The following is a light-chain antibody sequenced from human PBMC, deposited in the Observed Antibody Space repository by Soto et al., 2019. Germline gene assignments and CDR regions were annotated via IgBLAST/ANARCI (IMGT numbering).Light chain of an antibody. CDR1: QSVGSK. CDR2: SAS. Sequence: EIVMTQSPATLSVSPGQRATLSCRASQSVGSKLAWYQQKPGQAPRLLIYSASTRATGIPARFSGSGSGTEFTLTISSLQSEDFAVYYCQQYNNWRWTFGQGTKVDIK. J-gene: IGKJ1*01. CDR3: QQYNNWRWT. V-gene: IGKV3-15*01.